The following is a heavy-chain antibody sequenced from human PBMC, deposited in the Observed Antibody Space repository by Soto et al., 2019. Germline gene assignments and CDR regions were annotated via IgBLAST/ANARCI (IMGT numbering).Heavy chain of an antibody. CDR3: ARARPNFGCGMDV. D-gene: IGHD6-6*01. CDR2: INHSGST. J-gene: IGHJ6*02. Sequence: XETLSLTCSVYGWSLSGYYWSWIRQPPGKGLEWIGEINHSGSTNYNPSLKSRVTISVDTSKNQFSLKLSSVTAADTAVYYCARARPNFGCGMDVWGQGTTVTVSS. CDR1: GWSLSGYY. V-gene: IGHV4-34*01.